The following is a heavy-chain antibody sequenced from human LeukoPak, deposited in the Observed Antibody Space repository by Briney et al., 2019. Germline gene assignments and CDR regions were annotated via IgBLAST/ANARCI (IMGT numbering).Heavy chain of an antibody. Sequence: SKTLSLTCTVSGGSISSYYWSWIRQPPGKGLEWIGYIYYSGSTNYNPSLKSRVTISVDTSKNQFSLKLSSVTAADTAVYYCARGLRRRYQLLFGWFDPWGQGTLVTVSS. D-gene: IGHD2-2*01. CDR3: ARGLRRRYQLLFGWFDP. V-gene: IGHV4-59*12. CDR1: GGSISSYY. CDR2: IYYSGST. J-gene: IGHJ5*02.